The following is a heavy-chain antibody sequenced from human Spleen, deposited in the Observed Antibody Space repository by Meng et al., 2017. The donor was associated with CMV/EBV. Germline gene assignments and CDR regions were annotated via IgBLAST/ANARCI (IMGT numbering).Heavy chain of an antibody. CDR1: GFSFSDYA. CDR3: ARDGGYDLSPSYGLDV. J-gene: IGHJ6*02. CDR2: ISHDSNKK. V-gene: IGHV3-30-3*01. D-gene: IGHD5-12*01. Sequence: GGSLRLSCVASGFSFSDYALHWVRQAPGKGLEWVATISHDSNKKYYADSVKGQFTITRDNSRNTVYLQMNSLRSEDSGVFHCARDGGYDLSPSYGLDVWGQGTTVTVSS.